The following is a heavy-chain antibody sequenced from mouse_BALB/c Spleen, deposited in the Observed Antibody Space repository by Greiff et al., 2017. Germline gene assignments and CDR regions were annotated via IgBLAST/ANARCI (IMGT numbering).Heavy chain of an antibody. J-gene: IGHJ2*01. V-gene: IGHV5-6-4*01. CDR2: ISSGGSYT. D-gene: IGHD2-1*01. CDR3: TRELGGNYYYFDY. Sequence: EVNLVESGGGLVKPGGSLKLSCAASGFTFSSYTMSWVRQTPEKRLEWVATISSGGSYTYYPDSVKGRFTISRDNAKNTLYLQMSSLKSEDTAMYYCTRELGGNYYYFDYWGQGTTLTVSS. CDR1: GFTFSSYT.